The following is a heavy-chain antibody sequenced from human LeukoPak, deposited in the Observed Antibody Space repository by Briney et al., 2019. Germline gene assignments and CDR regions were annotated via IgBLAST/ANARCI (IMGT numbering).Heavy chain of an antibody. CDR1: GFTFSSYA. CDR2: ISYDGSNK. V-gene: IGHV3-30*04. Sequence: GGSLRLSCAASGFTFSSYAMHWVRQAPGKGLEWAAVISYDGSNKYYADSVKGRFTISRDNSKNTLYLQMNSLRAEDTAVYYCARDDYGSGSYYPSDYWGQGTLVTVSS. J-gene: IGHJ4*02. CDR3: ARDDYGSGSYYPSDY. D-gene: IGHD3-10*01.